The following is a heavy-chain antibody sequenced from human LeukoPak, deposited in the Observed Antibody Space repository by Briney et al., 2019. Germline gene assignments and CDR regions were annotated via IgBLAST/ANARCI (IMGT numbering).Heavy chain of an antibody. CDR2: ITSESTYT. CDR1: GFTFNNYE. V-gene: IGHV3-21*01. Sequence: PGGSLRLSCAASGFTFNNYEMVWVRQAPGKGLEWVSSITSESTYTYYADSVKGRFTISRDNAKNSLYLQMNSLRVEDTAVYYCGRDFTSWGQGTLVTVSS. J-gene: IGHJ5*02. CDR3: GRDFTS.